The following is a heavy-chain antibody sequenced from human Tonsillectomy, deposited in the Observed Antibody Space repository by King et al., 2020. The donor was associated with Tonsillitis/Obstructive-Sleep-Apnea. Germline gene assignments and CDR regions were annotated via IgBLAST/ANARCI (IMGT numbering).Heavy chain of an antibody. D-gene: IGHD3-16*01. V-gene: IGHV4-59*12. CDR2: IYYSGST. J-gene: IGHJ6*03. Sequence: QLQESGPGLVKPSETLSLTCTASGGSISSYYWSWIRQPPGKGLEWIGYIYYSGSTNYNPSLKSRVTISVDTSKNQFSLKLSSVTAADTAVYYCAREGGSKGYYYYSMDVWGKGTTVTVSS. CDR3: AREGGSKGYYYYSMDV. CDR1: GGSISSYY.